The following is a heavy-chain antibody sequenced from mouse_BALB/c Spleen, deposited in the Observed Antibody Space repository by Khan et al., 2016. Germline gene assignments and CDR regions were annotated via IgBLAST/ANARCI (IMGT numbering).Heavy chain of an antibody. CDR2: IHPGNGGS. CDR3: TKGLRRGYDFDY. CDR1: GYTFTDYE. V-gene: IGHV1-15*01. J-gene: IGHJ2*01. Sequence: QVQLQQSGAELVRPGASVKLSCKALGYTFTDYEMHWVKQTPVRGLEWIGAIHPGNGGSAYNQKFKGKATLTADISSSTAYMELSSLTSEDSAVYFGTKGLRRGYDFDYWGQGTALTVSS. D-gene: IGHD2-4*01.